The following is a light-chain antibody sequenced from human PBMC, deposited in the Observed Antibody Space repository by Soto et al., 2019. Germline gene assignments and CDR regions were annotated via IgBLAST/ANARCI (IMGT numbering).Light chain of an antibody. Sequence: DIQLTQSPSTLSASVGDRVSITCRASQSITNWLAWYQQKPGKAPKVLIHMASSLKSGLPSRFSGSGSGTEFTLTITSLQPDDSATYYCQQYNSYSITFGQWTRLEIK. CDR2: MAS. J-gene: IGKJ5*01. CDR1: QSITNW. V-gene: IGKV1-5*03. CDR3: QQYNSYSIT.